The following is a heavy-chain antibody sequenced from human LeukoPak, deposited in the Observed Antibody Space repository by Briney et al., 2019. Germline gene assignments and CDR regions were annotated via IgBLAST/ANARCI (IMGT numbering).Heavy chain of an antibody. CDR3: ARVIAAGTYRSSYYMDV. CDR1: GGSFSGYY. CDR2: INHSGST. D-gene: IGHD6-13*01. J-gene: IGHJ6*03. Sequence: SETLSLTCAVHGGSFSGYYWSWIRQPPGKGLEWIGEINHSGSTNYNPSLKSRVTISVDTSKNQFSLKLSSVTAADTAVYYCARVIAAGTYRSSYYMDVWGKGTTVTVSS. V-gene: IGHV4-34*01.